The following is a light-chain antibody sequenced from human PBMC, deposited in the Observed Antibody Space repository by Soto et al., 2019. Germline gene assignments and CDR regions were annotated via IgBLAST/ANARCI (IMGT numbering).Light chain of an antibody. V-gene: IGKV1-5*03. J-gene: IGKJ1*01. CDR1: QTISSW. CDR2: KAS. CDR3: QHYNSYSDA. Sequence: DIQMTQSPSTLSGSVGDRVTITCRASQTISSWLAWYQQKPGKAPKLLIYKASTLKSGVPSRFSGSGSGTEFTLTISSLQPDDFATDYCQHYNSYSDAVGQGTKVELK.